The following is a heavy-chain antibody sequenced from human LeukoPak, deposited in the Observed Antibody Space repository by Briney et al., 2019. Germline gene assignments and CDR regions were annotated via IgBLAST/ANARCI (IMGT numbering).Heavy chain of an antibody. CDR1: GGSISSGDYY. Sequence: PSQTLSLTCTVSGGSISSGDYYWSWIRQPPGKGLEWIGYIYYSGSTYYNPSLKSRVTISVDTSKNQFSLKLSSVTAADTAVYYCAREMRQVGERYYFDYWGQGTLVTVSS. CDR2: IYYSGST. J-gene: IGHJ4*02. CDR3: AREMRQVGERYYFDY. V-gene: IGHV4-30-4*08. D-gene: IGHD3-10*01.